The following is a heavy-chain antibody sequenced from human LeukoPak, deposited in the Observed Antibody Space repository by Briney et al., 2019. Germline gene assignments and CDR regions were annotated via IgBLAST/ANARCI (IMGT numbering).Heavy chain of an antibody. J-gene: IGHJ6*03. Sequence: PSETLPLTCIVSGYSISSGYYWDWIRQPPGKGLEWIGSIYHSGNTYYNPSLKSRVTISVDTSTNQFSLKLRSVTAADTAVYYCARGGDYSPPEYYYYYMDVWGKGTTVTVSS. D-gene: IGHD4-11*01. CDR1: GYSISSGYY. CDR3: ARGGDYSPPEYYYYYMDV. CDR2: IYHSGNT. V-gene: IGHV4-38-2*02.